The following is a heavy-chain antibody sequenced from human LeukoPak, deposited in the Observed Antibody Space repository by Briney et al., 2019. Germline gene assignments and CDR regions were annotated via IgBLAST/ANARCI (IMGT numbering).Heavy chain of an antibody. Sequence: GGSLRLSCAASGFTFSNYNMDWVRQPPGKGLQWVSYISSSSNIIYYADSVKGRFTISRDNAKNSLFLQMNSLRAEDTAVYYCARDFAREFTIDYWGQGTLVTVSS. D-gene: IGHD3-10*01. CDR2: ISSSSNII. CDR1: GFTFSNYN. V-gene: IGHV3-48*01. CDR3: ARDFAREFTIDY. J-gene: IGHJ4*02.